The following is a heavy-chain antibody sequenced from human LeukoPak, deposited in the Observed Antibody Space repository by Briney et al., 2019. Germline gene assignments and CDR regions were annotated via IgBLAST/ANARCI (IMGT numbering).Heavy chain of an antibody. Sequence: GVSLRLSCAACGFTFSIYSMNCVRQAPGKGLEWVLGLIRGCCTTHYADSVGGRFTISSDYSSNTLYLQMNSLRPEDTALYYCAKDHCSRTNCYAGPDYWGQGTLVTVSS. CDR1: GFTFSIYS. CDR2: LIRGCCTT. CDR3: AKDHCSRTNCYAGPDY. D-gene: IGHD2-2*01. V-gene: IGHV3-23*01. J-gene: IGHJ4*02.